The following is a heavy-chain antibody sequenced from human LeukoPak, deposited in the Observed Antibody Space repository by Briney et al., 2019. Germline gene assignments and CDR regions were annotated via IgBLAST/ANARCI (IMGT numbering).Heavy chain of an antibody. V-gene: IGHV1-46*01. J-gene: IGHJ3*02. D-gene: IGHD3-9*01. CDR3: AAFYPVRYFDWLPHDAFDI. CDR2: INPSGGST. Sequence: ASVKVSCKASGYTFTSYYMHWVRQAPGQGLEWMGIINPSGGSTSYAQKFQGRVTMTRDTSMSTVYMELSSLRSEDTAVYYCAAFYPVRYFDWLPHDAFDIWGQGTMVTVSS. CDR1: GYTFTSYY.